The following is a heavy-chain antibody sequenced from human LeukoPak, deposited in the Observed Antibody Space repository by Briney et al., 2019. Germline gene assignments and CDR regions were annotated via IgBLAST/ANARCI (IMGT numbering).Heavy chain of an antibody. V-gene: IGHV1-2*02. J-gene: IGHJ5*01. CDR3: ARMALDSGDSIAFDS. CDR1: GYTFTDYF. Sequence: ASVKVSCKASGYTFTDYFIHWVRQAPGQGLEWMGWINPNIGDASYAQKFQDRVTMTRDRSINTAYMELSRLTSDDTAVYYCARMALDSGDSIAFDSWGQGTPVTVSS. D-gene: IGHD2-21*02. CDR2: INPNIGDA.